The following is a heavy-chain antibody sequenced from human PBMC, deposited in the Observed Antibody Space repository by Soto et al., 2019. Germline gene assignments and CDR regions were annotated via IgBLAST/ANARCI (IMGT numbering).Heavy chain of an antibody. Sequence: QVQLQESGPGLVKPSQTLSLTCTVSGGSISSGDYYWSWIRQPPGKVLEWIGYIYYSGSTYYNPSFKCLVTISADTSTNQFALNRSSVTAADPAVYSCARAQGSGFLVSWGQGTLVTVSS. CDR1: GGSISSGDYY. V-gene: IGHV4-30-4*01. CDR3: ARAQGSGFLVS. CDR2: IYYSGST. J-gene: IGHJ4*02. D-gene: IGHD3-10*01.